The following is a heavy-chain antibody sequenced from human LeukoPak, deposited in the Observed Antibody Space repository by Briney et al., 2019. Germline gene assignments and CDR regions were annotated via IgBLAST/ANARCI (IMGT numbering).Heavy chain of an antibody. J-gene: IGHJ4*02. CDR3: ATNFYSNSWSLTD. Sequence: ASVKVSCKASGYTFTAYYMHWVRQAPGQGLEWMGWINPNSGGTNYAQKFQGRVTMTRDTSINTTYMELNRLTSDDTAVYYCATNFYSNSWSLTDWGQGTLVTVSS. D-gene: IGHD6-13*01. V-gene: IGHV1-2*02. CDR1: GYTFTAYY. CDR2: INPNSGGT.